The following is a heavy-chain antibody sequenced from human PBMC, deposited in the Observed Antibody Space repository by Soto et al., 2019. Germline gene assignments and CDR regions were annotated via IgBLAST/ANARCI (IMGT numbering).Heavy chain of an antibody. CDR1: GFTFSSYW. CDR2: IKQDGSEK. V-gene: IGHV3-7*01. Sequence: GGSLRLSCAASGFTFSSYWMSWVRQAPGKGLEWVANIKQDGSEKYYVDSVKGRFTISRDNAKNSLYLQMNSLRAEDTAVYYCARDLSVRGYSYGIDYWGQGTLVTVSS. D-gene: IGHD5-18*01. CDR3: ARDLSVRGYSYGIDY. J-gene: IGHJ4*02.